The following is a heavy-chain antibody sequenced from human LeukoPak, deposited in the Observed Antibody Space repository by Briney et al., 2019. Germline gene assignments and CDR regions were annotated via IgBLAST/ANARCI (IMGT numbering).Heavy chain of an antibody. CDR3: AKRGVVIRVILVGFHKEANYFDS. CDR1: GFTFSSYG. CDR2: ISGSGGST. D-gene: IGHD3-22*01. Sequence: PGGSLRLSCAASGFTFSSYGMSWVRQAPGKGLEWVAGISGSGGSTYYADSVKGRFTVSRDNPKNTLYLQMNSLRAEDTAFYFCAKRGVVIRVILVGFHKEANYFDSWGQGALVTVPS. J-gene: IGHJ4*02. V-gene: IGHV3-23*01.